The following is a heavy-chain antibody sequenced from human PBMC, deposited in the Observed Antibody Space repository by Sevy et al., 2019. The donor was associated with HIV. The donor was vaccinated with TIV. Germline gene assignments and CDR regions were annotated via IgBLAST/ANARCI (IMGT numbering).Heavy chain of an antibody. D-gene: IGHD5-18*01. CDR2: IYHSGST. Sequence: SETLSLTCSVSGGSITSKNYFWAWIRQSPGKGLEWIGSIYHSGSTYHSPSLQSRVGISVDTSRRHFSLKLRSVTATDTAVYYCARHSFKHGYRPHYFDYWSQGTLVTVSS. CDR1: GGSITSKNYF. J-gene: IGHJ4*02. CDR3: ARHSFKHGYRPHYFDY. V-gene: IGHV4-39*01.